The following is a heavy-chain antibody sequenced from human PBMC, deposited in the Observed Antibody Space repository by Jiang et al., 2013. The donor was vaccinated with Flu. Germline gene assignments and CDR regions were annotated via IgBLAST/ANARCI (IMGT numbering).Heavy chain of an antibody. CDR1: GYRLTSYW. Sequence: VQLVESGPVVKKPGESLKISCKGSGYRLTSYWFGWVRQVPGKGLEWMGIVYPADSDTKYSPGFQGQVTISVDKSTSTAYLQWSALRASDSAMYFCARLGHCNSNNCREDEDTFNLWGQGDKGHRLF. J-gene: IGHJ3*01. CDR2: VYPADSDT. V-gene: IGHV5-51*03. CDR3: ARLGHCNSNNCREDEDTFNL. D-gene: IGHD2/OR15-2a*01.